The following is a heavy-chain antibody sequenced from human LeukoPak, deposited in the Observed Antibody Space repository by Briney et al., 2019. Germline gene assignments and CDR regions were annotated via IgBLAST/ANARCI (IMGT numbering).Heavy chain of an antibody. J-gene: IGHJ3*02. CDR3: ARPRGSGGRNAFDNAFDI. Sequence: GESLKISCKGSGYXFSIYWICWVRQMAGKGLEWIGNIYPGDSDTRYSPSFQGQVTISADKSISTAYLQWSSLKASDTAMYYCARPRGSGGRNAFDNAFDIWGQGTTVSVSS. CDR2: IYPGDSDT. D-gene: IGHD2-15*01. V-gene: IGHV5-51*01. CDR1: GYXFSIYW.